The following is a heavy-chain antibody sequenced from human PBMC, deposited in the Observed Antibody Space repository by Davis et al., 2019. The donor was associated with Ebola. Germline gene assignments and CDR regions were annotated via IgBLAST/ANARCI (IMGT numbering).Heavy chain of an antibody. V-gene: IGHV3-11*01. J-gene: IGHJ4*02. CDR1: GYTFSSFW. CDR2: ISGSGSTT. CDR3: ARSRVPDPTTPFDY. Sequence: GESLKISCKGSGYTFSSFWMNWIRQAPGKGLEWVSYISGSGSTTYYADSVKGRFTISRDNAKNSLYLQMNSLRAEDTAVYYCARSRVPDPTTPFDYWGQGTLVTVSS. D-gene: IGHD1-26*01.